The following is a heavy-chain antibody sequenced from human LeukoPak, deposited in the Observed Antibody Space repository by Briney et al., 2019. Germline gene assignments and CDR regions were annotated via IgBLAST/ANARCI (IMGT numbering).Heavy chain of an antibody. D-gene: IGHD2-15*01. V-gene: IGHV1-69*05. CDR1: GGTFSSYA. CDR2: IIPIFGTA. Sequence: SVKVSCKASGGTFSSYAISWVRQAPGQGLEWMGRIIPIFGTANYAQKLQGRVTITTDESTSTAYMELSSLRSEDTAVYYCARGCSGGSCRPYNWFDPWGQGTLVTVSS. J-gene: IGHJ5*02. CDR3: ARGCSGGSCRPYNWFDP.